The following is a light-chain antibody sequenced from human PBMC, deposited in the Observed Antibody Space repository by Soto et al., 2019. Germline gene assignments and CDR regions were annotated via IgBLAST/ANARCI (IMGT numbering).Light chain of an antibody. J-gene: IGKJ4*01. Sequence: DIQMTQSPSTLSASVGDSVTITCRASQSISPWLAWYQQKPGKAPTLLIYKASSLEGGVPSRFSGSGSGTDYTITISSLQPDDLATYYCQQYNTYPLTFGGGTTVEIK. CDR3: QQYNTYPLT. CDR2: KAS. CDR1: QSISPW. V-gene: IGKV1-5*03.